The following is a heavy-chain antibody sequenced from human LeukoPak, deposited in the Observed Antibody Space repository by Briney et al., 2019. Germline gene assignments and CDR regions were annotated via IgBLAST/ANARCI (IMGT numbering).Heavy chain of an antibody. Sequence: GASVKVSCKASGYTFTSYAMHWVRQAPGQRLEWMGWINAGNGNTKYSQEFQGRVTITRDTSASTAYMELSSLRSEDTAVYYCARGGPENWWMDVWGKGTTVTISS. D-gene: IGHD2-8*02. V-gene: IGHV1-3*03. CDR3: ARGGPENWWMDV. J-gene: IGHJ6*04. CDR1: GYTFTSYA. CDR2: INAGNGNT.